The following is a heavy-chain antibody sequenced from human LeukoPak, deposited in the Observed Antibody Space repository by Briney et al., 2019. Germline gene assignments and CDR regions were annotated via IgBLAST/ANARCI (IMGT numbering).Heavy chain of an antibody. D-gene: IGHD6-13*01. CDR1: GGSFSGYY. CDR3: AREGAAGNYYYYYMDV. CDR2: INHSGST. V-gene: IGHV4-34*01. J-gene: IGHJ6*03. Sequence: PSETLSLTCAVYGGSFSGYYWSWIRQPPGKGLEWIGEINHSGSTNYNPSLKSRVTISVDTSKNQFSLKLSSVTAPDTAVYYCAREGAAGNYYYYYMDVWGKGTTVTVSS.